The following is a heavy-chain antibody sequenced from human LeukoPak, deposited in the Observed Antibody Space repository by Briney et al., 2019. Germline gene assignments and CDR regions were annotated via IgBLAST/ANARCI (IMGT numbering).Heavy chain of an antibody. J-gene: IGHJ3*02. Sequence: PGGSLRLSCAASGFTFSSYAMSWVRQAPGKGLEWVSAISGSGGSTYYADSVKGRFTISRDNSKNTLYLQMNSLRAEDTAVYYCAKTSTLIAAAGSHDAFDIWGQGTMVTVSS. CDR1: GFTFSSYA. CDR3: AKTSTLIAAAGSHDAFDI. V-gene: IGHV3-23*01. CDR2: ISGSGGST. D-gene: IGHD6-13*01.